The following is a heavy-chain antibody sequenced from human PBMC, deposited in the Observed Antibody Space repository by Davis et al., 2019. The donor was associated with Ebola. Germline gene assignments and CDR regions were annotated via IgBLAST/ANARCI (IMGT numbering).Heavy chain of an antibody. CDR3: ASGWGYCTSASCPSEYYGMDV. CDR1: GGSISGYY. J-gene: IGHJ6*02. V-gene: IGHV4-59*12. D-gene: IGHD2-2*01. CDR2: IYHSGST. Sequence: PGGSLRLSCTVSGGSISGYYWSWIRQPPGKGLEWIGEIYHSGSTNFNPSLESRVTISVDMSKNQFSLKLNSVTAADTAVYYCASGWGYCTSASCPSEYYGMDVWGQGTTVTVSS.